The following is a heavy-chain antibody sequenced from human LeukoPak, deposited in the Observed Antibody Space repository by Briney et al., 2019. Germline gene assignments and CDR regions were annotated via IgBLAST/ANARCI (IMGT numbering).Heavy chain of an antibody. J-gene: IGHJ4*02. CDR1: GLSFSSFA. D-gene: IGHD3-16*01. Sequence: PWGSLRLSCAASGLSFSSFAMSWVRQGPARGLEWVSSIKGNGQTFYVDSVKGRFTLSSDSSRNTVYFQLNNLRVEDTAIYYCAKAGWVSSTDAVRWGQGTLVTVSS. CDR2: IKGNGQT. CDR3: AKAGWVSSTDAVR. V-gene: IGHV3-23*01.